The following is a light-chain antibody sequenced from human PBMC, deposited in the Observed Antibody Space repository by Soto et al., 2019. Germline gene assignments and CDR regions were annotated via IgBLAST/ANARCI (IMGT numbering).Light chain of an antibody. J-gene: IGLJ1*01. Sequence: QSALTQPPSVSGSPGQSGAITCTGTNSDVGSYNRVSWYQQPPGTAPKLMIYDVSNRPSGVPDRFSGSKSGNTASLTISGLQAEDEADYYCSSFTTSSTYVFGTGTKVTVL. CDR1: NSDVGSYNR. V-gene: IGLV2-18*02. CDR3: SSFTTSSTYV. CDR2: DVS.